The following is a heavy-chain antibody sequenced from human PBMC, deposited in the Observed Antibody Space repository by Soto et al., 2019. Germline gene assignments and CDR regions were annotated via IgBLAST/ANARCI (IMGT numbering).Heavy chain of an antibody. D-gene: IGHD5-18*01. CDR2: FDPEDGET. CDR1: GYTLTELS. Sequence: ASVKVSCKVSGYTLTELSMHWVREAPGKGLEWMGGFDPEDGETIYAQKFQGRVTMTEDTSTDTAYMELSSLRSEDTAVYYCATTAQALYYYYGMDVWGQGTTVTVSS. J-gene: IGHJ6*02. CDR3: ATTAQALYYYYGMDV. V-gene: IGHV1-24*01.